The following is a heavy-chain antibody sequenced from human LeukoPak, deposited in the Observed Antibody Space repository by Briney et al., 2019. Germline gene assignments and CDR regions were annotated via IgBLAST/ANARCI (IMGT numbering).Heavy chain of an antibody. CDR3: ARGYYDFPF. CDR1: GYXFTSYY. CDR2: INPIGGST. D-gene: IGHD3-3*01. J-gene: IGHJ4*02. V-gene: IGHV1-46*01. Sequence: ASVKVSCKSSGYXFTSYYMQWVRQAPGQGLEWMGIINPIGGSTTYAQNFQGRVTMTRDTSTSTVYMDLTSLRSEDTAVYYCARGYYDFPFWGQGNLVTVSS.